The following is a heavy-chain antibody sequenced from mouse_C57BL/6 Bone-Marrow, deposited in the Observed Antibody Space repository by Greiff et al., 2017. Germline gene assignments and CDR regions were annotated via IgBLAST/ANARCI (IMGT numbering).Heavy chain of an antibody. D-gene: IGHD1-1*01. J-gene: IGHJ3*01. CDR3: ARCYYYGSSYSY. CDR2: IYPGDGDT. CDR1: GYAFSSSW. Sequence: VQLQQSGPELVKPGASVKISCKASGYAFSSSWMNWVKQRPGKGLEWIGRIYPGDGDTNYNGKFKGKATLTADKSSSTAYMQLSSLTSENTAVYFCARCYYYGSSYSYWGQGTLVTVSA. V-gene: IGHV1-82*01.